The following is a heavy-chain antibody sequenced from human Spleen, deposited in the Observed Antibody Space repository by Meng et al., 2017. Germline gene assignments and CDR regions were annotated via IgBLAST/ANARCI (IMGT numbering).Heavy chain of an antibody. V-gene: IGHV1-3*04. D-gene: IGHD3-10*01. Sequence: SETVSCKASGYTFTTYAIHWERQAPGQSLEWMGWINTANGDTAYSQHLQDSITISRDTSASTADMDLSSRRSEDTAVYYCARDSGSGSLHYWGQGSLVTVSS. J-gene: IGHJ4*02. CDR2: INTANGDT. CDR3: ARDSGSGSLHY. CDR1: GYTFTTYA.